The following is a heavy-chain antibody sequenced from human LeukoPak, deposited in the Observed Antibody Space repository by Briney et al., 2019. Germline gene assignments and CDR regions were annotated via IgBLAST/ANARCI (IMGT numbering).Heavy chain of an antibody. V-gene: IGHV3-23*01. CDR2: ISGSGGRT. CDR1: GFTFTNYV. D-gene: IGHD5-12*01. Sequence: GGSLRLSCAASGFTFTNYVMSWVRQAPGKGLEWVSAISGSGGRTYYADSVKGRFTISRDNSKNTLYLQMNSLRSGDTAVYYCARGGYSGFDVWGQGTVVTVSS. J-gene: IGHJ3*01. CDR3: ARGGYSGFDV.